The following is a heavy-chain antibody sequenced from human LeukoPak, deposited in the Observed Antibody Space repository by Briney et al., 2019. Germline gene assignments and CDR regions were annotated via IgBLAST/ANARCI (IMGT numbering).Heavy chain of an antibody. J-gene: IGHJ6*03. CDR3: ARGYCSGGSCPGLDYYYYMDV. CDR2: IYTSGST. V-gene: IGHV4-61*02. CDR1: GGSISSGSYY. Sequence: SETLSPTCTVSGGSISSGSYYWSWIRQPAGKGLEWIGRIYTSGSTNCNPSLKSRVTISVDTSKNQFSLKLSSVTAADTAVYYCARGYCSGGSCPGLDYYYYMDVWGKGTTVTVSS. D-gene: IGHD2-15*01.